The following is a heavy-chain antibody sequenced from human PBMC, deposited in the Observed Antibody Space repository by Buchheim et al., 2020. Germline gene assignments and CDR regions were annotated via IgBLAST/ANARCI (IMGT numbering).Heavy chain of an antibody. CDR3: AKNSVHGDWPEY. CDR2: ISNDGSEK. D-gene: IGHD4-17*01. V-gene: IGHV3-30*18. J-gene: IGHJ4*02. CDR1: GFTFNNYA. Sequence: QVQLVESGGGVVQPGRSLRLSCAASGFTFNNYAMHWVCQAPGKGLKWVALISNDGSEKYYADSAKGRFTISRDNSKNTLFLQMDSLRVEDTAVYYCAKNSVHGDWPEYWGQGTL.